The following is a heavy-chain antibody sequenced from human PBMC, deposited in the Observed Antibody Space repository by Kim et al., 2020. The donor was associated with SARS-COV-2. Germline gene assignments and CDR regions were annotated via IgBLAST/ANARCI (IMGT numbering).Heavy chain of an antibody. CDR3: ARDPASGCGGDCYEDY. CDR2: IYYSGST. J-gene: IGHJ4*02. D-gene: IGHD2-21*02. Sequence: SETLSLTCTVSGGSVSSGSYYWSWIRQPPGKGLEWIGYIYYSGSTNYNPSLKSRVTISVDTSKNQFSLKLSSVTAADTAVYYCARDPASGCGGDCYEDYWGQGTLVTVSS. V-gene: IGHV4-61*01. CDR1: GGSVSSGSYY.